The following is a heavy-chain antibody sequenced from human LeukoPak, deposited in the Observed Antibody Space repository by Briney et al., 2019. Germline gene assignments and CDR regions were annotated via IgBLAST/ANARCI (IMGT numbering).Heavy chain of an antibody. CDR1: GGSVSSGSYY. CDR2: IYYSGST. Sequence: PSGTLSLTCTVSGGSVSSGSYYWSWIRQPPGKGLEWIGYIYYSGSTNYNPSLKSRVTISVDTSKNQFSLKLSSVTAADTAVYYCARVEGIFLTGYFILDYWGQGTLVTVSS. D-gene: IGHD3-9*01. V-gene: IGHV4-61*01. J-gene: IGHJ4*02. CDR3: ARVEGIFLTGYFILDY.